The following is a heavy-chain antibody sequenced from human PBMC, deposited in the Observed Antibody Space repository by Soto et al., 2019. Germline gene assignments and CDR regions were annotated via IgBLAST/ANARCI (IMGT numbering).Heavy chain of an antibody. J-gene: IGHJ3*02. D-gene: IGHD3-3*01. CDR3: ARTALIQTYYDFWSGYYKDDAFDI. CDR2: ISAYNGNT. V-gene: IGHV1-18*04. Sequence: SVKVSCKASGYTFTSYGISWVRQAPVQGLEWMGWISAYNGNTNYAQKLQGRVTMTTDTSTSTAYMELRSLRSDDTAVYYCARTALIQTYYDFWSGYYKDDAFDIWGQGTMVTVSS. CDR1: GYTFTSYG.